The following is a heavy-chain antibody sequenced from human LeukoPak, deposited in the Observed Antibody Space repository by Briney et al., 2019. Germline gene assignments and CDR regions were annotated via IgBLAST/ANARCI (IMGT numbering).Heavy chain of an antibody. CDR1: GYTLTELS. J-gene: IGHJ4*02. CDR2: FDLVDGGT. D-gene: IGHD5-18*01. Sequence: ASVRVSCKVSGYTLTELSMHWVRQAPRKGLEWMGGFDLVDGGTIYAQKFQGRVTMTLDTSTDTSYMDLSSLKSDDTAVYFFAAGRAYSLFDYWGQGTLVTVSS. V-gene: IGHV1-24*01. CDR3: AAGRAYSLFDY.